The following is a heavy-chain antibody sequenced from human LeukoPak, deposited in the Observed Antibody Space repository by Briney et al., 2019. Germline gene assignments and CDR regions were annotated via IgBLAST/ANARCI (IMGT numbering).Heavy chain of an antibody. CDR1: GFTFSSYA. Sequence: GGSLRLSCAASGFTFSSYAMHWVRQAPGKGLEWVAVISYDGSNKYYADSVKGRFTISRDNSKNTPYLQMNSLRAEDTAVYYCARGGSDYGPFDYWGQGTLVTVSS. CDR3: ARGGSDYGPFDY. CDR2: ISYDGSNK. D-gene: IGHD4-17*01. V-gene: IGHV3-30-3*01. J-gene: IGHJ4*02.